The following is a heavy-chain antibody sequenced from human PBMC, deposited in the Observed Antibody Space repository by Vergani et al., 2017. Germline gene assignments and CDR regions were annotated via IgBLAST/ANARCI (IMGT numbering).Heavy chain of an antibody. CDR3: ARLTGTHNYYYYGMDV. CDR1: GFTFSSYS. CDR2: ISSSSSYI. V-gene: IGHV3-21*01. D-gene: IGHD1-20*01. J-gene: IGHJ6*02. Sequence: EVQLVESGGGLVKPGGSLRLSCAASGFTFSSYSMNWVRQAPGKGLEWVSSISSSSSYIYYADSVKGRFTISRDNAKNSLYLQMNSLRAEDTAVYYCARLTGTHNYYYYGMDVWGQGTTVTVSS.